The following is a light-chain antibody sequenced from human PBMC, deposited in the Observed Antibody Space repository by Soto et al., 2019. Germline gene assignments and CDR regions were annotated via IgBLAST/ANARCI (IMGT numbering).Light chain of an antibody. Sequence: QSVLTQPASVSGSPGQSITVSCTGTSSDVGGYNFVSWYQQHPGKAPKLMIYDVSNRPSGVSDRFSGSKSGNTASLTISGLQAEDGADYYCSSYTNSITLYVFGTGTKVTVL. V-gene: IGLV2-14*01. CDR1: SSDVGGYNF. J-gene: IGLJ1*01. CDR2: DVS. CDR3: SSYTNSITLYV.